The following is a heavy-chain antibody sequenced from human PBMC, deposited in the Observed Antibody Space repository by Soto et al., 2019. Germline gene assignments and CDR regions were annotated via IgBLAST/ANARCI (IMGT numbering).Heavy chain of an antibody. J-gene: IGHJ3*02. Sequence: QVQLQQWGAGLLKPSETLSLTCAVYGGSFSGYYWSWIRQPPGKGLEWIGEINHSGSTNYNPSLKSRVTISVDTSKNHFSLKLSSVTAAGTAVYYCARPGFLEWSDAFDIWGQGTMVTVSS. CDR3: ARPGFLEWSDAFDI. CDR2: INHSGST. V-gene: IGHV4-34*01. CDR1: GGSFSGYY. D-gene: IGHD3-3*01.